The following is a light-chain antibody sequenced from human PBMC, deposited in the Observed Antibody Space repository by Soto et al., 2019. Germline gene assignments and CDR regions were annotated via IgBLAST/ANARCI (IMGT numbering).Light chain of an antibody. CDR1: QSVSSY. V-gene: IGKV3D-15*02. CDR3: LQDYNLPIT. J-gene: IGKJ5*01. Sequence: EIVMTQSPATLSVSPGEGATLSCWSIQSVSSYLAWYQQKPGQAPRLLIYGASTRATGIPARFSGSGRGSGTDFTLTISSLQPEDFAVYYCLQDYNLPITFGQGTRLEI. CDR2: GAS.